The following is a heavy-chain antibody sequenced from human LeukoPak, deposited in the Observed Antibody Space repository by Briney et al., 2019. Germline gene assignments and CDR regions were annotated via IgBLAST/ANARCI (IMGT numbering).Heavy chain of an antibody. CDR1: GFTFSSYA. CDR2: ISYDGSNK. J-gene: IGHJ4*02. CDR3: ARILWFGEFY. V-gene: IGHV3-30-3*01. Sequence: GGSLRLSCAASGFTFSSYAMHWVRQAPGKGLEWVAVISYDGSNKYYADSVKGRFTISRDNAKNSLYLQMNSLRAEDTAVYYCARILWFGEFYWGQGTLVTVSS. D-gene: IGHD3-10*01.